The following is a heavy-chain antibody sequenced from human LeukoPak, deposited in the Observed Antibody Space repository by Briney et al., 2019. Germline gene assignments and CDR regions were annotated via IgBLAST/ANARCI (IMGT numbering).Heavy chain of an antibody. J-gene: IGHJ4*02. CDR3: ARGKDGYNHFDY. CDR1: GDSVSSNSAA. V-gene: IGHV6-1*01. Sequence: SQTLSLTCAISGDSVSSNSAAWNWIRQSPSRGLEWLGRTYYRSKWYIDYAVSVQSRIIINTDTSKNQFSLQLNSVTPEDTAVYYCARGKDGYNHFDYWVQGTLVTVSS. D-gene: IGHD5-24*01. CDR2: TYYRSKWYI.